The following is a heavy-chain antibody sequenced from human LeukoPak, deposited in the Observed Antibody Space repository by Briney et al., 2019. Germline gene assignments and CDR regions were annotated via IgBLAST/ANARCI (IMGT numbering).Heavy chain of an antibody. CDR2: ISSSGSTI. Sequence: GGSLRLSCAASGFTFSSSAMSWVRQAPGQGLAGVSYISSSGSTIYYADSVKGRFTISRDNAKNSLYLQMNSLRAEDTAVYYCAELGITMIGGIWGKGTTVTISS. V-gene: IGHV3-48*03. CDR1: GFTFSSSA. CDR3: AELGITMIGGI. J-gene: IGHJ6*04. D-gene: IGHD3-10*02.